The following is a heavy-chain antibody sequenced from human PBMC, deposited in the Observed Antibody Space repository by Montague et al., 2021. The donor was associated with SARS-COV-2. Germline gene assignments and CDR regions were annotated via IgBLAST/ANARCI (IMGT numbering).Heavy chain of an antibody. D-gene: IGHD3-22*01. CDR2: IYWDDDK. Sequence: PALVKPTQTLTLTCTFSGFSLSTSGVGVGWIRQPPGKALEWLALIYWDDDKRYSPSLKSRLTITKDTSKNQVVPTMTNMDPVDAATYYCAHDRVTMIVVAKADAFDIWGQGTMVTVSS. CDR1: GFSLSTSGVG. V-gene: IGHV2-5*02. CDR3: AHDRVTMIVVAKADAFDI. J-gene: IGHJ3*02.